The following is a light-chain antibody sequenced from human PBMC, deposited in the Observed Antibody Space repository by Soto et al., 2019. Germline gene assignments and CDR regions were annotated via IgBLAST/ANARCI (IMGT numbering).Light chain of an antibody. CDR1: QSITYY. Sequence: DIQITQSPSSLSASVGDRVTITCRAGQSITYYLNWYQQKPGKAPKLLIYAASTLQSGVPSRFSGSGSGTDFSLTIGSLQPEDFATYYCQQSYSTPWTFGQGTKVEIK. V-gene: IGKV1-39*01. J-gene: IGKJ1*01. CDR3: QQSYSTPWT. CDR2: AAS.